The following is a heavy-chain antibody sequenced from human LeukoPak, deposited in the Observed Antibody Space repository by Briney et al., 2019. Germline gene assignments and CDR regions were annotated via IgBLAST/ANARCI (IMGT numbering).Heavy chain of an antibody. D-gene: IGHD2-15*01. CDR2: IYPGDSDT. Sequence: PGESLKISCKGSGYSFTSYWIGWVRQMPGKGLEWMGIIYPGDSDTRYSPSFQGQVTISADKSISTAYLQWSSLKASDTAMYYCARNAGYCSGGSCYSSIGYWGQGTLVTVSS. CDR3: ARNAGYCSGGSCYSSIGY. V-gene: IGHV5-51*01. CDR1: GYSFTSYW. J-gene: IGHJ4*02.